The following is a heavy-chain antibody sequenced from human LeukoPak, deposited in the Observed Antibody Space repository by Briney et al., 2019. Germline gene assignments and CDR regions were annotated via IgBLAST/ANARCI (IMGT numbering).Heavy chain of an antibody. D-gene: IGHD5-12*01. V-gene: IGHV3-23*01. CDR3: AKGSDYDWNFDY. J-gene: IGHJ4*02. Sequence: GGSLRLSCAASGFTFSNYAMSWVRQVPGKGLEWVSGVSGSGGITHYADSGKGRFTISRDNSKKTLYLQMHSLRAEDTAVYYCAKGSDYDWNFDYWGQGTLVTVSS. CDR2: VSGSGGIT. CDR1: GFTFSNYA.